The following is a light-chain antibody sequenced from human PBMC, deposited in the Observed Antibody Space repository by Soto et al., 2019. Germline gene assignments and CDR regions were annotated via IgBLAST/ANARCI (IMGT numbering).Light chain of an antibody. Sequence: EMPVTQSPATLSVTTGERATLSCRASQSVASNLDWYQQKPGQTPSVLIYAASSRQSGVPARFSGSGSGTDFNLTITSLQPEDSATYYCQQYYHSPRTFGQGTQLEIK. CDR2: AAS. CDR3: QQYYHSPRT. CDR1: QSVASN. J-gene: IGKJ5*01. V-gene: IGKV3-15*01.